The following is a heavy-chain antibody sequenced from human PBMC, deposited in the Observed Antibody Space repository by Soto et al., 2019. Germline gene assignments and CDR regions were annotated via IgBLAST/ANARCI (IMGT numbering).Heavy chain of an antibody. J-gene: IGHJ3*02. V-gene: IGHV3-49*03. D-gene: IGHD3-16*01. Sequence: EVQLVESGGDLVQPGRSLRLSCTTSGFTFGDYAVSWLRQAPGKGLEWVSFIRSKASGGTAEYAASVKGRFTISRDDSKSIAYLQMNGLKAEDTAVYYCSRGLLGVRAFDIWGQGTMVTVSS. CDR1: GFTFGDYA. CDR2: IRSKASGGTA. CDR3: SRGLLGVRAFDI.